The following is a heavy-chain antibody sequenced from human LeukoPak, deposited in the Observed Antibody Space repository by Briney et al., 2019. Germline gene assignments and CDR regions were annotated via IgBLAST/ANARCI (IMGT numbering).Heavy chain of an antibody. V-gene: IGHV3-73*01. J-gene: IGHJ4*02. CDR2: IRSKANSYST. Sequence: GGSLILSCAASGFTFSGSAMHWVRQASGKGLEWVGRIRSKANSYSTAYAASVKGSFTISRDDSKNTAYLQMNSLKTEDTAVYYCTRQGTPGWGQGTLVTVSS. CDR3: TRQGTPG. CDR1: GFTFSGSA.